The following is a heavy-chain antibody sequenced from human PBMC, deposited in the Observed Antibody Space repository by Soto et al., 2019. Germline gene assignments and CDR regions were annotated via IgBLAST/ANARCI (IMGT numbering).Heavy chain of an antibody. CDR1: GGSISSGGYS. Sequence: QLQLQESGSGLVKPSQTLSLTCAVSGGSISSGGYSWSWIRQPPGKGLEWIGYIYHSGTTYYNPSLKIRVTISGARSKQQFSLTLSSVTAADTAVYYCARSGGAYNWFDHWGQGTLVTVSS. D-gene: IGHD2-21*01. J-gene: IGHJ5*02. CDR2: IYHSGTT. CDR3: ARSGGAYNWFDH. V-gene: IGHV4-30-2*01.